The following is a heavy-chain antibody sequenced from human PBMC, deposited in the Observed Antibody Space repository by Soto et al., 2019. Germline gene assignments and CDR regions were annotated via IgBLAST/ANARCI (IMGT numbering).Heavy chain of an antibody. CDR1: GFSFRSYG. V-gene: IGHV3-33*01. CDR3: ARDRLTGTAEWHSLDS. CDR2: LWHDGNNK. J-gene: IGHJ4*02. Sequence: QLVESGGGVVQPGGSLRLSCAASGFSFRSYGMTWVRQAPGKGLEWVAVLWHDGNNKYHADSVQGRFTVSRDNSKNTLYLQMNYLRPEDTAVYYCARDRLTGTAEWHSLDSWGQGTQVTVSS. D-gene: IGHD7-27*01.